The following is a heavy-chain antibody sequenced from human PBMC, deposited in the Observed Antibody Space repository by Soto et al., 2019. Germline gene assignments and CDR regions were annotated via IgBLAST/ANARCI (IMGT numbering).Heavy chain of an antibody. CDR2: ISSSSSYI. CDR1: GFTFSSYS. Sequence: EVQLVESGGGLVKPGGSLRLSCAASGFTFSSYSMNWVRQAPGKGLEWVSSISSSSSYIYYADSVKGRFTISRDNAKNSLYLQMNSLRAGDTAVYYCARDRGIAAAEFDYWGQGTLVTVSS. CDR3: ARDRGIAAAEFDY. V-gene: IGHV3-21*01. J-gene: IGHJ4*02. D-gene: IGHD6-13*01.